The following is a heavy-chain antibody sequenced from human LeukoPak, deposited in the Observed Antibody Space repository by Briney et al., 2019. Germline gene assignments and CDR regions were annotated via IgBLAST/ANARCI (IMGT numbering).Heavy chain of an antibody. V-gene: IGHV4-39*07. CDR2: IYYSGST. D-gene: IGHD2-15*01. CDR3: ARDPTGYCSGGSCYGPAFDI. J-gene: IGHJ3*02. CDR1: GGSISSSSYY. Sequence: SETLSLTCTVSGGSISSSSYYWGWIRQPPGKGLEWIGSIYYSGSTYYNPSLKSRVTISVDTSKNQFSLKLSSVTAADTAVYYCARDPTGYCSGGSCYGPAFDIWGQGTMVTVSS.